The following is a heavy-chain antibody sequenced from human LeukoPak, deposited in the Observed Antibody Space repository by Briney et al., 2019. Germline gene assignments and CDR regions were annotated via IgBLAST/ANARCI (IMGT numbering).Heavy chain of an antibody. CDR3: AKDPMVRGVIISYNWFDP. Sequence: PGGSLRLSCAASGFTFSSYAMSWVRQAPGKGLEWVSAISGSGGSTYYADSVKGRFTISRDNSKNTLYLQMNSLRAEATAVYYCAKDPMVRGVIISYNWFDPWGQGTLVTVSS. CDR2: ISGSGGST. D-gene: IGHD3-10*01. CDR1: GFTFSSYA. J-gene: IGHJ5*02. V-gene: IGHV3-23*01.